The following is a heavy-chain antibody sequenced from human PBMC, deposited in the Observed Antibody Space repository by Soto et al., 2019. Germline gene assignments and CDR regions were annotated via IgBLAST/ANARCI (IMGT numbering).Heavy chain of an antibody. D-gene: IGHD2-15*01. J-gene: IGHJ4*02. Sequence: SETLSLTCTVSGGSISSGGYYWSWIRQHPGKGLEWIGYIYYSGSTYYNPSLKSRVTISVDTSKNQFSLKLSSVTAADTAVYYCARLAPSTRYCSGGSCYPKPYFDYWGQGTLVTVSS. CDR1: GGSISSGGYY. V-gene: IGHV4-31*03. CDR3: ARLAPSTRYCSGGSCYPKPYFDY. CDR2: IYYSGST.